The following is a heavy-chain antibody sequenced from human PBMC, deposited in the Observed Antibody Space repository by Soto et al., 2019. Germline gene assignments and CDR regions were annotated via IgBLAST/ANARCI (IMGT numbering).Heavy chain of an antibody. D-gene: IGHD3-22*01. J-gene: IGHJ6*02. Sequence: QEQLVESGGGVVQPGRSLRLSCAASGFTFGSYGMHWVRQAPGKGLEWVAVIWYDGSKKYYADSVKGRFTISRDNSKNTLNLQMNSLRAEDTAVYYCARDRVYYYDSSGYYYYYYGMDVWGQGTTVTVSS. V-gene: IGHV3-33*01. CDR2: IWYDGSKK. CDR3: ARDRVYYYDSSGYYYYYYGMDV. CDR1: GFTFGSYG.